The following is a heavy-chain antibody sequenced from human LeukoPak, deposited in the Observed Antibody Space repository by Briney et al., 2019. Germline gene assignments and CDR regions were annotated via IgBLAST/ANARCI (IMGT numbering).Heavy chain of an antibody. Sequence: PLETLSLTCIVSGGSIGTYYWSWIRQPPGKGLEWIGYIFHTGSTLYNDSLKSRVTLSVDTSKNQLSLKVNFVTAADTAVYYCARDGAGSGSHWSVFDLWGQGTMVTVSS. CDR2: IFHTGST. V-gene: IGHV4-59*01. CDR1: GGSIGTYY. CDR3: ARDGAGSGSHWSVFDL. D-gene: IGHD3-10*01. J-gene: IGHJ3*01.